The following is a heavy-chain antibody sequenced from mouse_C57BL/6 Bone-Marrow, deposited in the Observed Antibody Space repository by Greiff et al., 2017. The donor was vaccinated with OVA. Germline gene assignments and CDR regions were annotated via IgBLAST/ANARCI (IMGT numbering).Heavy chain of an antibody. CDR2: IDPSDSYT. CDR1: GYTFTSYW. CDR3: ARMCWGDY. Sequence: QVQLQQPGAELVKPGASVKLSCKASGYTFTSYWMQWVKQRPGQGLEWIGEIDPSDSYTNYNQKFKGKATLTVDTSSRPAYMQLSSLTSEDSAVYYCARMCWGDYWGQGTTLTVSS. J-gene: IGHJ2*01. V-gene: IGHV1-50*01.